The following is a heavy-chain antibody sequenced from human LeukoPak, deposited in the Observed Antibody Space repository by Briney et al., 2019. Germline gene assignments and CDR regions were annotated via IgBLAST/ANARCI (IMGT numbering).Heavy chain of an antibody. CDR2: ISNNGGYT. CDR3: AKVGGYNKFAPADY. J-gene: IGHJ4*02. CDR1: GFTFSNSA. V-gene: IGHV3-23*01. Sequence: GGSLRLSCAASGFTFSNSAMSWVRQAPGKGLEWVSAISNNGGYTYYADSVQGRFTISRDNSKNTLYLQMNSLRAEDTAVYYCAKVGGYNKFAPADYWGQGTLVTVSS. D-gene: IGHD5-24*01.